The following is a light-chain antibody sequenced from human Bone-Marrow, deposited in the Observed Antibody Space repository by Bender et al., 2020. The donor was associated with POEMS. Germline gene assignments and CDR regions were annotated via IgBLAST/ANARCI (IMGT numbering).Light chain of an antibody. CDR3: SSHGRSNIRL. V-gene: IGLV2-23*01. CDR2: EGV. CDR1: SSDVATYDL. J-gene: IGLJ2*01. Sequence: QAALTQPASVSGSPGQSITISCTATSSDVATYDLVSWYQQRPGRAPKVLIYEGVKQPSGVSDRFSGSKSGNVASLTILGLQAEDEADYYCSSHGRSNIRLFGGGTKLTVL.